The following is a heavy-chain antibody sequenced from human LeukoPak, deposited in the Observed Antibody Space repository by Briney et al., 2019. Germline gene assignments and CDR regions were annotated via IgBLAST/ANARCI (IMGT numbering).Heavy chain of an antibody. Sequence: GESLKISCKGSGYSFTSYWISWVRQMPGKGLEWMGRIDPSDSYTNYSPYFQGHVTISADKSISTAYLQWSSLKASDTAMYYCARQDPIAVAGDYWGQGTLVTVSS. CDR1: GYSFTSYW. CDR3: ARQDPIAVAGDY. V-gene: IGHV5-10-1*01. J-gene: IGHJ4*02. CDR2: IDPSDSYT. D-gene: IGHD6-19*01.